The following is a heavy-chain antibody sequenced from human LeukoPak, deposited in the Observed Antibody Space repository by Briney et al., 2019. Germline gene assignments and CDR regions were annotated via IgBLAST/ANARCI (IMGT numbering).Heavy chain of an antibody. CDR2: IYYSGST. J-gene: IGHJ5*02. Sequence: SETLSLTCTVSGGSISSHYWSWIRQPPGKGLEWIGYIYYSGSTNYNPSLKSRVTISVDTSKNQFSLKLSSVTATDTAVYYCAREVIWFGEYNWFDPWGQGTLVTVSS. CDR1: GGSISSHY. D-gene: IGHD3-10*01. CDR3: AREVIWFGEYNWFDP. V-gene: IGHV4-59*11.